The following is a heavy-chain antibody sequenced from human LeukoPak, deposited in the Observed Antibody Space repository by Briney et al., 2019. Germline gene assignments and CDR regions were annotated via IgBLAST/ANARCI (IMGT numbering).Heavy chain of an antibody. D-gene: IGHD2-15*01. J-gene: IGHJ4*02. CDR2: INHSGST. V-gene: IGHV4-34*01. CDR1: GGSFSGYY. Sequence: SETLSLTCAVYGGSFSGYYWSWIRQPPGKGLEWIGEINHSGSTNYNPSLKSRVTISVDTSKNQFSLKLSSVTAADTAVYYCARGRALRFGRVAPTPLYYWGQGTLVTVSS. CDR3: ARGRALRFGRVAPTPLYY.